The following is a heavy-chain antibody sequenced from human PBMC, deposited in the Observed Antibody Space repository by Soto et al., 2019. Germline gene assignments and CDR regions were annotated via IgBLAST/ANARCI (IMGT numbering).Heavy chain of an antibody. D-gene: IGHD3-22*01. CDR3: ARVLYYYDSSGYYRRYYFDY. V-gene: IGHV4-59*01. J-gene: IGHJ4*02. CDR1: GGSISSYY. CDR2: IYYSGST. Sequence: LETLSLTCTVSGGSISSYYWSWIRQPPGKGLEWIGYIYYSGSTNYNPSLKSRVTISVDTSKNQFSLKLSSVTAADTAVYYCARVLYYYDSSGYYRRYYFDYWGQGTLVTVSS.